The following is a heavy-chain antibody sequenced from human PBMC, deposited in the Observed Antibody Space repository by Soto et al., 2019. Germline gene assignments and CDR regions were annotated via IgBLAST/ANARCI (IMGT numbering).Heavy chain of an antibody. CDR1: GGTFSSYT. CDR3: AAGGAGRSSGYYYLDY. V-gene: IGHV1-69*02. D-gene: IGHD3-22*01. J-gene: IGHJ4*02. CDR2: IIPILGIA. Sequence: QVQLVQSGAEVKKPGSSVKVSCKASGGTFSSYTISWVRQAPGQGLEWMGRIIPILGIANYAQKFQGRVTITADKSPSTAYMGLSSLRSEYTAVYYCAAGGAGRSSGYYYLDYWGQGTLVTVSS.